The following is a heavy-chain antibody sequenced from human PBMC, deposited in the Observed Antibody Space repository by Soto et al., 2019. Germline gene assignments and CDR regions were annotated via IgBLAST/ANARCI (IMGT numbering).Heavy chain of an antibody. D-gene: IGHD5-18*01. CDR1: GGSISSYY. J-gene: IGHJ4*02. V-gene: IGHV4-59*01. Sequence: PSETLSLTCTVSGGSISSYYWSWIRQPPGKGLEWIGYIYYSGSTNYNPSLKSRVTISVDTSKNQFSLKLSSVTAADTAVYYCARGRLYSYGYWFLYFDYWGQGTLVTVSS. CDR3: ARGRLYSYGYWFLYFDY. CDR2: IYYSGST.